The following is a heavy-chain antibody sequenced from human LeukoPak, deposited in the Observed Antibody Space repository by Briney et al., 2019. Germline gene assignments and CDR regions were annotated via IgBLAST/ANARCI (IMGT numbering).Heavy chain of an antibody. CDR1: GFTFSSYG. V-gene: IGHV3-33*01. CDR2: IWYDGSNK. CDR3: ARAYSSSWPDYYYMDV. D-gene: IGHD6-6*01. J-gene: IGHJ6*03. Sequence: GGSLRLSCAASGFTFSSYGMHWVRQAPGKGLEWVAVIWYDGSNKYYADPVKGGFTISRDNSKNTLYLQMNSLRAEDTAVYYCARAYSSSWPDYYYMDVWGKGTTVTVSS.